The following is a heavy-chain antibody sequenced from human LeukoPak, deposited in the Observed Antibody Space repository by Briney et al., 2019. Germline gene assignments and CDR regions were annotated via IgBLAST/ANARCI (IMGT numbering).Heavy chain of an antibody. CDR1: GGTFSSYA. CDR3: ASPPPPCYYVDV. CDR2: IIPIFGTA. Sequence: ASVKVSCKASGGTFSSYAISWVRQAPGQGLEWMGRIIPIFGTANYAQKFQGRVTITTDESTSTAYMELSSLRSEDTAVYYCASPPPPCYYVDVWGKGTTVTVSS. J-gene: IGHJ6*03. V-gene: IGHV1-69*05.